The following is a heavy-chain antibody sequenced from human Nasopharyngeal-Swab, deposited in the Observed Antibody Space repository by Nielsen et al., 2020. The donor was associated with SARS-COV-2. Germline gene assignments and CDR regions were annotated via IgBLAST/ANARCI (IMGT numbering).Heavy chain of an antibody. CDR3: AKDWLYTSAWYGGS. J-gene: IGHJ5*02. Sequence: APGKGLEWVSSISGSGFTYYSDSVKGRFTISRDNSMDTLYLQMNSLRAEDTATYYCAKDWLYTSAWYGGSWGQGTLVTVSS. D-gene: IGHD3-22*01. V-gene: IGHV3-23*01. CDR2: ISGSGFT.